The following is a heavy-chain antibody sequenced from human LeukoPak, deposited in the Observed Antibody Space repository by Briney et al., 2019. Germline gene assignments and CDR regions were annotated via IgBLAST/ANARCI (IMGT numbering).Heavy chain of an antibody. V-gene: IGHV1-69*02. CDR2: IIPILGIA. J-gene: IGHJ6*03. CDR1: GGTFSSYT. CDR3: ASFGDGDTAIRDYYYYMDV. D-gene: IGHD5-18*01. Sequence: ASVKVSCKASGGTFSSYTISWVRQAPGQGLEWMGRIIPILGIANYAQKFQGRVTITADKSTSTAYMELSSLRSEDTAVYYCASFGDGDTAIRDYYYYMDVWGKGTTVAVSS.